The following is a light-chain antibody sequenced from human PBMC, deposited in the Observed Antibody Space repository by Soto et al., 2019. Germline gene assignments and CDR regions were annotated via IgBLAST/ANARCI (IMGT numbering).Light chain of an antibody. CDR2: LNSDGSH. J-gene: IGLJ3*02. CDR3: QTWGTGSWV. Sequence: QPVLTQSPSASASLGASVKLTCTLSSGHSSYAIAWHQQQPEKGPRYLMKLNSDGSHSTGDGLPDRFSGSSSGAERYLTISSLQSEDEADYYCQTWGTGSWVFGGGTKVTVL. V-gene: IGLV4-69*01. CDR1: SGHSSYA.